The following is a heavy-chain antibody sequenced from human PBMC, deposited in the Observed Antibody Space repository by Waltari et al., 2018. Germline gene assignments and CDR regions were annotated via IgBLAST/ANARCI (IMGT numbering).Heavy chain of an antibody. Sequence: QVQLQESGPGLVKPSETLSLTCTVSGGSISSYYWSWIRQPPGKGLEWIGYIYYSGSTNYNPSLKSRVTISVDTSKNQFSLKLSSVTAADTAVYYCARGHRRGPPFDYWGQGTLVTVSS. CDR1: GGSISSYY. CDR3: ARGHRRGPPFDY. CDR2: IYYSGST. V-gene: IGHV4-59*01. J-gene: IGHJ4*02. D-gene: IGHD5-12*01.